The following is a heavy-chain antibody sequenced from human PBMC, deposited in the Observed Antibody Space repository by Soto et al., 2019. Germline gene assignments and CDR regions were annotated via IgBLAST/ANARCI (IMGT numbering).Heavy chain of an antibody. CDR2: IYDNDRA. J-gene: IGHJ5*02. CDR3: ARVSRDPDWFDP. V-gene: IGHV4-4*02. Sequence: SETLSLTCAVSGGSVSSRKWWSWVRQPPGRGLEWIGEIYDNDRANYSPSLKSRVTMSVDKSKNQFSLRLRSATAADTAVYYCARVSRDPDWFDPWGQGILVTVSS. CDR1: GGSVSSRKW.